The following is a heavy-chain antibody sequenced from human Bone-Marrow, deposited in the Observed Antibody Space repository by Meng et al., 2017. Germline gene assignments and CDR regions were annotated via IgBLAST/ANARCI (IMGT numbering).Heavy chain of an antibody. CDR1: GYTFTSYG. J-gene: IGHJ3*01. Sequence: ASVKVSCKASGYTFTSYGISWVRQAPGQGLEWMGWISAYNGNTNYAQKLQGRVTMTRNTTISTAYMELRSLKSEDTDVYYCARELGMDAFDLWGQGTMVTVSS. V-gene: IGHV1-18*01. CDR3: ARELGMDAFDL. D-gene: IGHD7-27*01. CDR2: ISAYNGNT.